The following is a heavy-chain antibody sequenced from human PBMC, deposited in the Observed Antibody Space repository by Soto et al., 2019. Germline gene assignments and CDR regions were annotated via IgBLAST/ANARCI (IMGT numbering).Heavy chain of an antibody. V-gene: IGHV1-69*13. J-gene: IGHJ6*02. CDR1: GGTFSSYA. D-gene: IGHD6-6*01. CDR2: IIPIFGTA. CDR3: GRVRIAARQGGGYYYYGMDV. Sequence: GASVKVSCKASGGTFSSYAISWVRQAPGQGLEWMGGIIPIFGTANYAQKFQGRVTITADESTSTAYMELSSRGSEDTAVYYCGRVRIAARQGGGYYYYGMDVWGQGTKVTVS.